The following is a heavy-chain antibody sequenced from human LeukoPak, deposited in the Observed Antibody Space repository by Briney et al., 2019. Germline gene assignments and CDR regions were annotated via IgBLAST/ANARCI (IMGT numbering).Heavy chain of an antibody. CDR2: INHSGST. V-gene: IGHV4-34*08. J-gene: IGHJ5*02. Sequence: GSPRLSCAASGFTFSDYYMSWIRPPPGKGLEWIGEINHSGSTNYNPSLKSRVTISVDTSKNQFSLKLSSVTAADTAVYYCATRGPYCGGDCYLPTQSNWFDPWGQGTLVTVSS. CDR1: GFTFSDYY. D-gene: IGHD2-21*02. CDR3: ATRGPYCGGDCYLPTQSNWFDP.